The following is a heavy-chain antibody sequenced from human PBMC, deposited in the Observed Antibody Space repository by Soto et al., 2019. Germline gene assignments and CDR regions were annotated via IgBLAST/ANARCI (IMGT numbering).Heavy chain of an antibody. CDR3: TTSTLNYYGSGSYYNSY. J-gene: IGHJ4*02. D-gene: IGHD3-10*01. V-gene: IGHV3-73*01. CDR2: IRSKANSYAT. Sequence: TGGSLRLSCAASGFTFIGSAMHWVRQASWKGLEWVGRIRSKANSYATAYAASVKGRFTISRDDSKNTAYLQMNSLKTEDTAVYYCTTSTLNYYGSGSYYNSYWGQGTLVTVSS. CDR1: GFTFIGSA.